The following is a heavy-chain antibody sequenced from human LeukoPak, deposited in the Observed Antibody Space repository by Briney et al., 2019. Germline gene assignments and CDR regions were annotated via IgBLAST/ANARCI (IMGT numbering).Heavy chain of an antibody. CDR1: GFTFSRYW. CDR3: ATLAAAGTNY. Sequence: GGPLRLSCAASGFTFSRYWMHWVRQAPGKGLVWVSRADYDGSDTSYADSVRGRFTISRDNAKNTLYLQMNSLSAEDTAVYYCATLAAAGTNYWGQGTLVTDSS. D-gene: IGHD6-13*01. CDR2: ADYDGSDT. J-gene: IGHJ4*02. V-gene: IGHV3-74*01.